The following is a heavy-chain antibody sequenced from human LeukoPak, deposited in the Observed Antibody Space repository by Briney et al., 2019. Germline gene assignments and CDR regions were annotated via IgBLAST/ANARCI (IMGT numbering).Heavy chain of an antibody. V-gene: IGHV3-30*18. CDR1: GFTFRSYG. D-gene: IGHD2-2*01. CDR2: ISYDGSNK. J-gene: IGHJ6*03. CDR3: AKDSYQLQSRVGYMDV. Sequence: GGSLRLSCAASGFTFRSYGMHWVRQAPGKGLEWVAVISYDGSNKYYADSVKGRFTISRDNSKNTLYLQMNSLRVEDTAVYYCAKDSYQLQSRVGYMDVWGTGTTVTVSS.